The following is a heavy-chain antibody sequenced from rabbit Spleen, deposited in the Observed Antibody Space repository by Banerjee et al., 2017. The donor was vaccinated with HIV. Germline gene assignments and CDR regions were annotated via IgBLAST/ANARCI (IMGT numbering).Heavy chain of an antibody. D-gene: IGHD8-1*01. CDR3: ARDAGSGAYIDVYFDL. CDR2: IYTGDDDT. V-gene: IGHV1S45*01. Sequence: EESGGGLVKPEGSLTLTCKASGLDFSSSYWICWVRQAPGKGLEWIACIYTGDDDTYYASWAKGRFTISKTSSTTVTLQMTSLTVADTATYFCARDAGSGAYIDVYFDLWGPGTLVTVS. CDR1: GLDFSSSYW. J-gene: IGHJ4*01.